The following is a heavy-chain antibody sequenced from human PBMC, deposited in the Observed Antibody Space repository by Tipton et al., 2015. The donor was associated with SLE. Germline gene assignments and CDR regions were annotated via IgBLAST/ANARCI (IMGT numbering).Heavy chain of an antibody. Sequence: SLRLSCAASGFTFSDYYMSWIRQAPGKGLEWVSYISSSGSTIYYADSVKGRFTISRDNAKNSLYLQMNSLRAEDTAVYYCARDGSPPYYYYYGMDVWGQGTTVTVSS. J-gene: IGHJ6*02. CDR1: GFTFSDYY. D-gene: IGHD2-2*03. V-gene: IGHV3-11*01. CDR3: ARDGSPPYYYYYGMDV. CDR2: ISSSGSTI.